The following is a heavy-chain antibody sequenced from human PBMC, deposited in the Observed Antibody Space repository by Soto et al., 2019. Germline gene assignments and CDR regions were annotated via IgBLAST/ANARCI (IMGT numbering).Heavy chain of an antibody. Sequence: QVQLQESGPGLVKPSQTLSLTCTVSGGSISSGDYYWSWIRQPPGKGLEWIGYIYYRGSTYYNPSLKSRLTMSVDTSKNQFSLKLSSVTAADTAVYYCARAQGSGFLVSWGQGTLVTVSS. V-gene: IGHV4-30-4*01. J-gene: IGHJ4*02. CDR3: ARAQGSGFLVS. D-gene: IGHD3-10*01. CDR2: IYYRGST. CDR1: GGSISSGDYY.